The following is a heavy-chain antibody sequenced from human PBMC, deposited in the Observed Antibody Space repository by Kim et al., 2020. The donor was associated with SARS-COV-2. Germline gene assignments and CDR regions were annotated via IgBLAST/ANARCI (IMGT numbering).Heavy chain of an antibody. J-gene: IGHJ4*02. Sequence: GGSLRLSCAASGFTFRDYWMSWVRQAPGKGLEWVANIKKDGGEKYYVDSVKGRFTISRDNAKNSLYLQVNSLRAEDTAVYYCARDRGYSTGQAYLDSWGQGTLVTVSS. D-gene: IGHD6-19*01. CDR3: ARDRGYSTGQAYLDS. CDR2: IKKDGGEK. V-gene: IGHV3-7*01. CDR1: GFTFRDYW.